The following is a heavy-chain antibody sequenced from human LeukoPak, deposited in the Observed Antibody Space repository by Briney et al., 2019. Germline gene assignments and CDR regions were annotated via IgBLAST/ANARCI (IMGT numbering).Heavy chain of an antibody. CDR3: ARDGASGSYWAWFDP. J-gene: IGHJ5*02. V-gene: IGHV1-46*01. CDR1: GYTFTSYY. Sequence: ASVKVSCKASGYTFTSYYMHWVRQAPGQGLEWMGIINPSGGSTSYAQKFQGRVTMTRDTSTSTVYMELSSLRSEDTAVYYCARDGASGSYWAWFDPWGQGTLVTVSS. D-gene: IGHD1-26*01. CDR2: INPSGGST.